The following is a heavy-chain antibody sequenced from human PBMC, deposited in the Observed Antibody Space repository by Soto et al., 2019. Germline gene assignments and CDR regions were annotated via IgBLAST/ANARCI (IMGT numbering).Heavy chain of an antibody. Sequence: GSLRLACAASGXTVSSSAMNWVRQAPGKGLELVSSISGSGGSTYYADSVKGLFDIYIDNSNNTLYLQMNSLRAEDTAVYYCEKASLTVSLEPTPYYVDYWGQGTLVTVSS. D-gene: IGHD1-1*01. CDR2: ISGSGGST. J-gene: IGHJ4*02. CDR1: GXTVSSSA. CDR3: EKASLTVSLEPTPYYVDY. V-gene: IGHV3-23*01.